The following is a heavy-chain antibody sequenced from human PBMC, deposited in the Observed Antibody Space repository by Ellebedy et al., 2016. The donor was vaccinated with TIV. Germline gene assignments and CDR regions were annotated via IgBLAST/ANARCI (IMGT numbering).Heavy chain of an antibody. CDR2: ISSLGDTT. Sequence: PGGSLRLSCAASGFTFNTNVMSRVRQAPGKGLDWVSTISSLGDTTHYADSVKGRFTISRDNSKNTLDLHMNSLTAEDTAVYYCAREGYGSGHCGAFDIWGQGTVVTVSS. CDR1: GFTFNTNV. J-gene: IGHJ3*02. CDR3: AREGYGSGHCGAFDI. V-gene: IGHV3-23*01. D-gene: IGHD6-19*01.